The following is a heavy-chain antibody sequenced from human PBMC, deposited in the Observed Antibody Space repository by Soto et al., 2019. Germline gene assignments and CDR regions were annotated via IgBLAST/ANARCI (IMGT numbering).Heavy chain of an antibody. CDR2: INSDGST. D-gene: IGHD3-10*01. V-gene: IGHV3-74*01. J-gene: IGHJ5*02. CDR3: ERGLYREYGHFS. Sequence: EVQLVESGGGLVQPGGSLRLSCAASGFTFGNFWMHWVSQAPGKGLVWVSRINSDGSTSYADSVKGLLTISRDNAKNTVYLEMNSLRAEDTAVYYCERGLYREYGHFSCGQGALVAVAS. CDR1: GFTFGNFW.